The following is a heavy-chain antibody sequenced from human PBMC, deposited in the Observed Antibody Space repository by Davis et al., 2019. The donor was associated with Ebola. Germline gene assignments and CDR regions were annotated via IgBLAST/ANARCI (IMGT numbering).Heavy chain of an antibody. CDR3: TRYCSGGSCYRY. Sequence: GGSLRLSCTAPGFTFGDYAMSWVRQAPGKGLVWVGFIRSKAYGGTTEYAASVKGRFTISRYDSKRIAYLQMNSLKTEDTAVYYCTRYCSGGSCYRYWGQGTLVTVSS. V-gene: IGHV3-49*04. CDR2: IRSKAYGGTT. J-gene: IGHJ4*02. D-gene: IGHD2-15*01. CDR1: GFTFGDYA.